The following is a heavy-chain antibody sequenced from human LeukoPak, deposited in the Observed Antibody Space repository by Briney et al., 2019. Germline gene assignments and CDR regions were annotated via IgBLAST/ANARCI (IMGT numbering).Heavy chain of an antibody. Sequence: RGSLRLSCAASGFTFSSYAMSWVRQAPGKGLEWVSAISGIGGSTYYADSVKGRFTISRDNSKNTLYVQMNSLRAEDTAVYYCAKGYYGNYVAVDYWGQGTLVTVSS. J-gene: IGHJ4*02. V-gene: IGHV3-23*01. D-gene: IGHD4-11*01. CDR1: GFTFSSYA. CDR3: AKGYYGNYVAVDY. CDR2: ISGIGGST.